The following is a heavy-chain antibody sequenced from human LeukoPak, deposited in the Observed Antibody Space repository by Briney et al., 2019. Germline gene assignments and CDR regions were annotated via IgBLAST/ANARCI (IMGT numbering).Heavy chain of an antibody. CDR3: ARAIRDCSSTSCYPYYFDY. V-gene: IGHV1-18*01. CDR1: GYTFTTYG. Sequence: ASVKVSCKASGYTFTTYGISWVRQAPGQGLEWMGWISAYNGNANFAQKLQGRVTMTTDTSTSTAYMELRSLRSDDTAVYYCARAIRDCSSTSCYPYYFDYWGQGTLVTVSS. D-gene: IGHD2-2*01. J-gene: IGHJ4*02. CDR2: ISAYNGNA.